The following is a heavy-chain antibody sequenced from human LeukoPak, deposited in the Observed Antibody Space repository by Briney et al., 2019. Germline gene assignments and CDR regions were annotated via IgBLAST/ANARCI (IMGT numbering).Heavy chain of an antibody. J-gene: IGHJ4*02. CDR3: ARHTHQVAPFYF. V-gene: IGHV4-39*01. D-gene: IGHD2-15*01. Sequence: PSETLSLTCTVSGGSISSSSYYWGWIRQPPGKGLEWFGSIYSSGSTYYNPSLKSRVTISVDTSKSQFSLRLSSVTAADTAVEYCARHTHQVAPFYFWGLGTLVTVSS. CDR2: IYSSGST. CDR1: GGSISSSSYY.